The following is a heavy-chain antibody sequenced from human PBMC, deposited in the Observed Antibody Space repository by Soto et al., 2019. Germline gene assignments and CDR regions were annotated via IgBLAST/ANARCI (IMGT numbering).Heavy chain of an antibody. Sequence: SETLSLTCTVSGGSISSYYWSWIRQPPGKGLEWIGYIYYSGSTNYNPSLKSRVTISVDTSKNQFSLKLSSVTAADTAVYYCARSPPYYYDSSGLNYFDYWGQGTLVTVSS. CDR2: IYYSGST. V-gene: IGHV4-59*01. CDR3: ARSPPYYYDSSGLNYFDY. D-gene: IGHD3-22*01. J-gene: IGHJ4*02. CDR1: GGSISSYY.